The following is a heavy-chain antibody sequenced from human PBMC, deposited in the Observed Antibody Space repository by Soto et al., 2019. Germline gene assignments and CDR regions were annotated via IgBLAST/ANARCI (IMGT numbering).Heavy chain of an antibody. CDR2: INHSGST. D-gene: IGHD3-9*01. CDR1: GGSFSGYY. V-gene: IGHV4-34*01. CDR3: ARGLRYFDWLSLFY. Sequence: SETLSLTCAVYGGSFSGYYWSGIRKPPGKGLEWIGEINHSGSTNYNPSLKSRVTISVDTSKNQFSLKLSSVTAADTAVYYCARGLRYFDWLSLFYWGQGTLVTVSS. J-gene: IGHJ4*02.